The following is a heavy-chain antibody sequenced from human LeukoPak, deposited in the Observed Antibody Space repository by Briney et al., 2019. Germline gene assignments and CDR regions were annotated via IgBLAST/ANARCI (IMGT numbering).Heavy chain of an antibody. D-gene: IGHD2/OR15-2a*01. J-gene: IGHJ5*02. V-gene: IGHV4-34*01. CDR3: ARVHRYYGATWGNWFDP. Sequence: PSEALSLTCAVYGGSFSGYYWSWIRQPPGKGLEWIGEINHSGSTNYNPSLKSRVTISVDTSKNQFSLKLSSVTAADTAVYYCARVHRYYGATWGNWFDPWGQGTLVTVSS. CDR2: INHSGST. CDR1: GGSFSGYY.